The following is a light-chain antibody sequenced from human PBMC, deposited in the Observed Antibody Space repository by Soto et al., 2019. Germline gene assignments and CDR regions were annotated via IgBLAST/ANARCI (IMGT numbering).Light chain of an antibody. CDR1: QSISVS. Sequence: IQMTQSPSTLSASVGGKVNISCRASQSISVSLAWYQQKPGKAPRLLIYDASTLQGGVQSRFSGRGSGTEFTLTVTSLQPEDFASYFCKQYDKYSTFGHGTKVDIK. V-gene: IGKV1-5*01. CDR2: DAS. CDR3: KQYDKYST. J-gene: IGKJ1*01.